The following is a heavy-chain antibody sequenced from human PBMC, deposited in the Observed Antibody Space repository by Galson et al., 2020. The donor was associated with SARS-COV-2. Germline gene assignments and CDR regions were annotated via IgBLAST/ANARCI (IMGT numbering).Heavy chain of an antibody. CDR3: ARGELNRDFVVVVANLYYFDY. J-gene: IGHJ4*02. D-gene: IGHD2-15*01. CDR1: GYTFTSYD. Sequence: ASVKVSCKASGYTFTSYDINWVRQATGQGLEWMGWMNPNSGNTGYAQKFQGRVTMTRNTSISTAYMELSSLRSEDTAVYYCARGELNRDFVVVVANLYYFDYWGQGTLVTVSS. CDR2: MNPNSGNT. V-gene: IGHV1-8*01.